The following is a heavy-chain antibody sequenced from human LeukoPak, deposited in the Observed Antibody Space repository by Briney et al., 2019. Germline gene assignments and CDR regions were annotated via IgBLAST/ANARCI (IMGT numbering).Heavy chain of an antibody. CDR3: AIDAPGGGTDY. Sequence: ASVKVSCKASGYTFTGYYIHWVRQAPGQGLEWMGRINPNSGDTNYAQKFQGGVTMTRDTSISTAYMELSRLRPGDAAVYFSAIDAPGGGTDYWGQGALVTVSS. V-gene: IGHV1-2*06. D-gene: IGHD1-14*01. CDR2: INPNSGDT. CDR1: GYTFTGYY. J-gene: IGHJ4*02.